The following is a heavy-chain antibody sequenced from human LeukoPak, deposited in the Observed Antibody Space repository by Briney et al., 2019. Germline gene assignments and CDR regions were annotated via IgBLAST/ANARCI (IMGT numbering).Heavy chain of an antibody. CDR1: GGSFSGYY. D-gene: IGHD3-22*01. CDR2: IYYSGST. Sequence: KPSETLSLTCAVYGGSFSGYYWSWIRQPPGKGLEWIGYIYYSGSTNYNPSLKSRVTISVDTSKNQFSLKLSSVTAADTAVYYCARGAYYYDSSGYYYGRYFDLWGRGTLVTVSS. V-gene: IGHV4-59*01. J-gene: IGHJ2*01. CDR3: ARGAYYYDSSGYYYGRYFDL.